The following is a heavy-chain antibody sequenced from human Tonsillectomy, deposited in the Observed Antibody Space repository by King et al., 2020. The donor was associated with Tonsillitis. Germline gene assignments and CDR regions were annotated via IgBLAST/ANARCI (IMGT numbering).Heavy chain of an antibody. CDR1: GGSISSSSYY. CDR2: IYYSGST. CDR3: ARSPILGIAARVPGYFDY. D-gene: IGHD6-6*01. V-gene: IGHV4-39*07. J-gene: IGHJ4*02. Sequence: QLQESGPGLVKPSETLSLTCTVSGGSISSSSYYWGWIRQPPGKGLEWIGSIYYSGSTYYNPSLKSRVTISVDTSKNQFSLKLSSVTAADTAVYYCARSPILGIAARVPGYFDYWGQGTLVTVSS.